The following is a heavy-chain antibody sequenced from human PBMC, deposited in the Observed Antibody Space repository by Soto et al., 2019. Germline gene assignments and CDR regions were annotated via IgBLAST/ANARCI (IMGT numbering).Heavy chain of an antibody. J-gene: IGHJ4*02. V-gene: IGHV1-69*13. CDR2: IIRIFHTS. D-gene: IGHD5-12*01. CDR1: GGTFSSYA. Sequence: SVKVSCKASGGTFSSYAFSWVRQAPGQGLEWMGGIIRIFHTSTYAQNFQGRVTITADESTSTAYMELINLRSDDTAVYYCVHRRNGYNSAFFDYWGQGTLVTVSS. CDR3: VHRRNGYNSAFFDY.